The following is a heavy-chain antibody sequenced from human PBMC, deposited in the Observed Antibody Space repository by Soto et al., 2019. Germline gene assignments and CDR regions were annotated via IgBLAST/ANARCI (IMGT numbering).Heavy chain of an antibody. CDR1: GGSISSYY. Sequence: SETLSLTCTVSGGSISSYYWSWIRQPPGKGLEWIGYIYYSGSTNYNPSLKSRVTVSVDTSKNQFSLKLSSVTAADTAVYYCARAADTAMDYYYYYMDVWGKGTTVTVSS. J-gene: IGHJ6*03. CDR3: ARAADTAMDYYYYYMDV. CDR2: IYYSGST. V-gene: IGHV4-59*01. D-gene: IGHD5-18*01.